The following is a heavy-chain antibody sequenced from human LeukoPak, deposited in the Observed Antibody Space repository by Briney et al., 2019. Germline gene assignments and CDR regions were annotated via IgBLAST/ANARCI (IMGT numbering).Heavy chain of an antibody. CDR2: INPSGGST. J-gene: IGHJ4*02. V-gene: IGHV1-46*01. CDR3: ARDLPYSSSWYGDFDY. Sequence: GASVKVSCTASGYTFTSYYMHWVRQAPGQGLEWMGIINPSGGSTSYAQKFQGRVTMTRDTSTSTVYMELSSLRSEDTAVYYCARDLPYSSSWYGDFDYWGQGTLVTVSS. CDR1: GYTFTSYY. D-gene: IGHD6-13*01.